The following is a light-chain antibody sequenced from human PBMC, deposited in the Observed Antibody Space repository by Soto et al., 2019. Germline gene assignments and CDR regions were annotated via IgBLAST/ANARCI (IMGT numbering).Light chain of an antibody. Sequence: EIVMTQSPATLSVSPWGRATLSCMASQSIKRSSLAWYQQKPGQPPRLLIFGASTRVAGIPARFSGSGSGTEFSLTISSLQSEDFAVYYCQQYMNWPTFGQGTRLEIK. CDR2: GAS. J-gene: IGKJ5*01. CDR3: QQYMNWPT. CDR1: QSIKRSS. V-gene: IGKV3-15*01.